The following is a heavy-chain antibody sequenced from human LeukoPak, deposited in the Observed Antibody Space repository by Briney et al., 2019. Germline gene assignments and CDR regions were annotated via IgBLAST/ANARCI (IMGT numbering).Heavy chain of an antibody. D-gene: IGHD6-19*01. V-gene: IGHV3-30*02. Sequence: GGSLRLSCAASGFTFSSYGMHWVRQAPGKGLEWVTFIRYDGSNKYYADSVKGRFTISRDNSKNTLSLQMNSLRAEDTAVYYCARAPQWLVPVDYWGQGTLVTVSS. CDR3: ARAPQWLVPVDY. CDR1: GFTFSSYG. CDR2: IRYDGSNK. J-gene: IGHJ4*02.